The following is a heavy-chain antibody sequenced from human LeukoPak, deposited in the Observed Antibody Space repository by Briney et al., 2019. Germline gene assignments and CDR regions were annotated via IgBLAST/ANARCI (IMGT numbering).Heavy chain of an antibody. Sequence: SETLSLTCTVSGGSISSSYYYWGWIRQPPGKGLEWIGSIYYSGSTYYNPSLKSRVTISVDTSKNQFSLKLRSVTAADTAVYYCGRGAKAAPGTFDYWGQGTLVTVPP. CDR3: GRGAKAAPGTFDY. CDR1: GGSISSSYYY. CDR2: IYYSGST. J-gene: IGHJ4*01. V-gene: IGHV4-39*01. D-gene: IGHD6-13*01.